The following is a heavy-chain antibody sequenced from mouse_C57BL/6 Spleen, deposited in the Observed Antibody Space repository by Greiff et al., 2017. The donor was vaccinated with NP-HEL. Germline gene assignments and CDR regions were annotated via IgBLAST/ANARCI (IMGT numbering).Heavy chain of an antibody. V-gene: IGHV1-59*01. D-gene: IGHD2-3*01. CDR1: GYTFTSYW. CDR2: IDPSDSYT. Sequence: VQLQQPGAELVRPGTSVKLSCKASGYTFTSYWMHWVKQRPGQGLEWIGVIDPSDSYTNYNQKFKGKATLTVDTSSSTAYMQLSSLTSEDSAVYYCASGDGYYNAMDYWGQGTSVTVSS. CDR3: ASGDGYYNAMDY. J-gene: IGHJ4*01.